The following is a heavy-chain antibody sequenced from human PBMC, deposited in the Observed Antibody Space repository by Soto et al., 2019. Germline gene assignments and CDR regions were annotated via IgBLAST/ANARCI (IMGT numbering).Heavy chain of an antibody. V-gene: IGHV1-46*01. Sequence: ASVKVSCKASGYTFTTYYMHWVRQAPGQGLEWMGIINPSGGSTSYAQKLQGRVTMTRDTSTSTVYMELSSLRSEDTAVYYCARATDYYDSSGYTYYFDYSGQGTVVTVSS. CDR2: INPSGGST. CDR1: GYTFTTYY. D-gene: IGHD3-22*01. CDR3: ARATDYYDSSGYTYYFDY. J-gene: IGHJ4*02.